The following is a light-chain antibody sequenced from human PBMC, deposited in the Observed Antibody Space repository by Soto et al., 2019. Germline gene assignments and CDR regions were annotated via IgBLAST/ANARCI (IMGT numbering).Light chain of an antibody. J-gene: IGLJ3*02. Sequence: QSALTQPASVSGSPGQSISISCTGTSSDVGGYNHVSWYQQPPGIAPKLIIYEVRNRPSGVSNRLSGSKSGNTASLTISGLQDDDEADYYCCSYTSSSIRVFGGGTKVTVL. CDR2: EVR. V-gene: IGLV2-14*01. CDR3: CSYTSSSIRV. CDR1: SSDVGGYNH.